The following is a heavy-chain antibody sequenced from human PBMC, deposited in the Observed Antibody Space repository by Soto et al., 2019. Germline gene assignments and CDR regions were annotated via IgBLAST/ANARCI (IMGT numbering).Heavy chain of an antibody. Sequence: QVQLVESGGGVVQPGRSLRLSCAASGFTFSSYGMHWVRQAPGKGLEWVAVIWYDGSNKYYADSVKGRFTISRANSKNTLYLQMHSLRAEDTAVYYCARDTTVTTVWYFDLWGRGTLVTVSS. J-gene: IGHJ2*01. V-gene: IGHV3-33*01. CDR1: GFTFSSYG. D-gene: IGHD4-17*01. CDR2: IWYDGSNK. CDR3: ARDTTVTTVWYFDL.